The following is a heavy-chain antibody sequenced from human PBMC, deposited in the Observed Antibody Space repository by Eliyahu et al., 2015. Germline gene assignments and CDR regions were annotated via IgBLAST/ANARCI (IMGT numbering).Heavy chain of an antibody. D-gene: IGHD5-24*01. CDR3: ARVGRDGYNGDYYYYYGMDV. J-gene: IGHJ6*02. V-gene: IGHV4-34*01. CDR1: GGSFXGXY. CDR2: INHSGST. Sequence: QVQLQQWGAGLLKPSXTLSLTCXVYGGSFXGXYWSWXRQPPGKGLEWIGEINHSGSTNYNPSLKSRVTISVDTSKNQFSLKLSSVTAADTAVYYCARVGRDGYNGDYYYYYGMDVWGQGTTVTVSS.